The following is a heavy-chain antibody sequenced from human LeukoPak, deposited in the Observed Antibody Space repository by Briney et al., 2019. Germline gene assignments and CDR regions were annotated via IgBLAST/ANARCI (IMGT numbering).Heavy chain of an antibody. CDR1: GFTFDDYG. Sequence: GGSLRLSCAASGFTFDDYGMSWVRQAPGKGLEWVSGINWNGGSTGYADSVRGRFTISRDNAKNSLYLQMNSLRAEDTALYHCVRAGYCSGGSCLYFDYWGQGTLVTVSS. CDR3: VRAGYCSGGSCLYFDY. CDR2: INWNGGST. J-gene: IGHJ4*02. V-gene: IGHV3-20*01. D-gene: IGHD2-15*01.